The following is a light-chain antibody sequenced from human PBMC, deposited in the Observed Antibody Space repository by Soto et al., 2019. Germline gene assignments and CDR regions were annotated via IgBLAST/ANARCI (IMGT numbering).Light chain of an antibody. CDR1: SSDVGGYNY. CDR3: CPYAGSYTSPFYV. J-gene: IGLJ1*01. V-gene: IGLV2-11*01. CDR2: DVS. Sequence: QSVLTQPRSVSGSPGQSVTISCTGTSSDVGGYNYVSWYQQHPGKAPKLMIYDVSKRPSGVPDRFSGSKSGNTASLTISGLQAEDEADYYCCPYAGSYTSPFYVFGTGTKLTVL.